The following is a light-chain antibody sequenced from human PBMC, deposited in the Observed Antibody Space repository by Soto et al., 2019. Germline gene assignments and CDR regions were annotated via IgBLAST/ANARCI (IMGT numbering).Light chain of an antibody. J-gene: IGKJ1*01. CDR1: QSVGSS. V-gene: IGKV3-15*01. CDR3: QQYNNCPRT. Sequence: LTQSPATLSLSPGEGANLSSRASQSVGSSLAWYQQKPGQAPRLIIYGASTRATGIPARFSGSGSGTECTLTINSLQSEDVAVYYCQQYNNCPRTLGQGTKVDIK. CDR2: GAS.